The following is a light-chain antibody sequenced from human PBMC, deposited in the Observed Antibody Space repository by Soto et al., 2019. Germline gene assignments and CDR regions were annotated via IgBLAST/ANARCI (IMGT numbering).Light chain of an antibody. J-gene: IGKJ4*01. Sequence: EIVLTQSPGTLSLSPGERATVSCRASQGIGDTLAWYQQKPGQTPRLLIYDTSIRATGVPARFSGSRSGAEFTLTISSLQSEDFAVYYCQHYVTWPLTFGGGTKVDIK. V-gene: IGKV3-15*01. CDR1: QGIGDT. CDR2: DTS. CDR3: QHYVTWPLT.